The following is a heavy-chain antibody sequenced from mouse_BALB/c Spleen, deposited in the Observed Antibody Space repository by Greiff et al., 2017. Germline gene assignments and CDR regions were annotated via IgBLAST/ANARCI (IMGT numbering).Heavy chain of an antibody. CDR3: VRPGYYDYDAWFAY. CDR2: IRSKSNNYAT. CDR1: GFTFNTYA. D-gene: IGHD2-4*01. V-gene: IGHV10-1*02. J-gene: IGHJ3*01. Sequence: EVQLVESGGGLVQPKGSLKLSCAASGFTFNTYAMNWVRQAPGKGLEWVARIRSKSNNYATYYADSVKDRFTISRDDSQSMLYLQMNNLKTEDTAMYYCVRPGYYDYDAWFAYWGQGTLVTVSA.